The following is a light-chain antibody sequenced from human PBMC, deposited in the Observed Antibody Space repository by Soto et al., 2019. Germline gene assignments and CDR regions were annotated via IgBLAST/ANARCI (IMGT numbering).Light chain of an antibody. J-gene: IGKJ1*01. V-gene: IGKV3-15*01. CDR3: KHYNNWPPWT. Sequence: EIVMTQSPATLSVSPGERATLSCRASQSVSSNLAWYQQKPGQAPRLLIYGASTRATGIPARFSGSGSGTEFTLTISSLQSEDFAVYYCKHYNNWPPWTFGQGTKVDIK. CDR2: GAS. CDR1: QSVSSN.